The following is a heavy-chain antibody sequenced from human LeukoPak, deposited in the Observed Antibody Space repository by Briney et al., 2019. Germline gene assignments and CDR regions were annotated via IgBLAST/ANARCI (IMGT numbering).Heavy chain of an antibody. J-gene: IGHJ6*03. V-gene: IGHV4-38-2*02. Sequence: SETLSLTCTVSGYSISSGYYWGWIRQPPGKGLEWIGSIYHSGSTYYNPSLKSRVTISVDTSKNQFSLKLSSVTAADTAVYYCAGMGPYYYMDVWGKGTTVTISS. CDR2: IYHSGST. D-gene: IGHD3-16*01. CDR3: AGMGPYYYMDV. CDR1: GYSISSGYY.